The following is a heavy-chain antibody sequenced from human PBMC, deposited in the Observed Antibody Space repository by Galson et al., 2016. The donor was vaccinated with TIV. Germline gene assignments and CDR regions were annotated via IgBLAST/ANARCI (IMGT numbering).Heavy chain of an antibody. D-gene: IGHD4-11*01. Sequence: SLRLSCAASGFSFTSFSMTWVRQPPGKGLEWVSLISATGSHIYYAGSMRGRATISRDNAKNSLYLQINSLRAEDTALYYCARRGNYLADAFDIWGQGTVVTVSS. CDR3: ARRGNYLADAFDI. CDR2: ISATGSHI. CDR1: GFSFTSFS. V-gene: IGHV3-21*01. J-gene: IGHJ3*02.